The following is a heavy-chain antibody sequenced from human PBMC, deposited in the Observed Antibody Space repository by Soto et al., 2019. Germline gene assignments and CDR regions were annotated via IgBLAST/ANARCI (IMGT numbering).Heavy chain of an antibody. D-gene: IGHD3-9*01. CDR2: LSNDGSNE. V-gene: IGHV3-30*18. CDR3: AKDLRRAFYGMDV. CDR1: GFTFSSYG. Sequence: QVQLVESGGGVVQPGRSLRLSCVASGFTFSSYGMHCVRQAPGKGLEWVTLLSNDGSNEYYADSVKGRFTISRDNSKNTLYLQMNSLRAEDTAVYYCAKDLRRAFYGMDVWGQGTTVTVSS. J-gene: IGHJ6*02.